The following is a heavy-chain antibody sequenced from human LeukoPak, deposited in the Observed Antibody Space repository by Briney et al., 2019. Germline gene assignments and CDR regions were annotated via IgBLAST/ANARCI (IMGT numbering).Heavy chain of an antibody. V-gene: IGHV3-7*01. CDR3: ARDWSFTEYYYDSSGYYDYYGMDV. CDR2: IKQDGSEK. CDR1: GFTFSSYW. J-gene: IGHJ6*02. D-gene: IGHD3-22*01. Sequence: AGGSLRFSCAASGFTFSSYWMSWVRQAPGKGLEWVANIKQDGSEKYYVDSVEGRFTISRDDAKNSLYLQMNSLRAEDTAVYYCARDWSFTEYYYDSSGYYDYYGMDVWGQGTTVTVSS.